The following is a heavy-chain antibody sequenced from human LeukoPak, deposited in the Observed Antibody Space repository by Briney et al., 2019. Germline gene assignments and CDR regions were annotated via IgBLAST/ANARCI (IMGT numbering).Heavy chain of an antibody. CDR1: GYSFTSYW. CDR3: ARIGYYYDSCGSLGSDY. J-gene: IGHJ4*02. V-gene: IGHV5-10-1*01. D-gene: IGHD3-22*01. Sequence: GESLKISCKGSGYSFTSYWISWVRQMPGKGLEWMGRSDPSDSYTNYSPSFQGHVTISADKSISTAYLQWSSLKASDTAMYYCARIGYYYDSCGSLGSDYWGQGTLVTVSS. CDR2: SDPSDSYT.